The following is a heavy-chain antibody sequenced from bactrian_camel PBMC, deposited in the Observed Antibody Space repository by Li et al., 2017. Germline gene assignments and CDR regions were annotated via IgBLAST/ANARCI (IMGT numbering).Heavy chain of an antibody. CDR3: AVDGPVAFCSDYPSDFRG. V-gene: IGHV3S55*01. J-gene: IGHJ4*01. CDR2: IQDDGAK. CDR1: RITYSRYC. Sequence: VQLVESGGGSVQAGGSLRLFCAASRITYSRYCLAWFRQVPGKEREMVAQIQDDGAKHYDSTAEGRFTISKDAARDTLDLRMTSLKPEDSGMYYCAVDGPVAFCSDYPSDFRGWGQGTQVTVS. D-gene: IGHD2*01.